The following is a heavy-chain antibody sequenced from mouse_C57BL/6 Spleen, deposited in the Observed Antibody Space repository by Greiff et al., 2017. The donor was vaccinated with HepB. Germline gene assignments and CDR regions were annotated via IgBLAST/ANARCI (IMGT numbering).Heavy chain of an antibody. CDR2: INPNNGGT. CDR1: GYTFTDYY. CDR3: ARLDEAWFAY. Sequence: VQLQQSGPELVKPGASVKISCKASGYTFTDYYMNWVKQSHGKSLEWIGDINPNNGGTSYNQKFKGKATLTVDKSSSTAYMELRSLTSEDSAVYYCARLDEAWFAYWGQGTLVTVSA. J-gene: IGHJ3*01. V-gene: IGHV1-26*01.